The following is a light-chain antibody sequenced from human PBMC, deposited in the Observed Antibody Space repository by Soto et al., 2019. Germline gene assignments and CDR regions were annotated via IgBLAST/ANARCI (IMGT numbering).Light chain of an antibody. CDR1: QSVSSN. CDR2: GAS. V-gene: IGKV3-15*01. Sequence: EIVMTQSPATLSVSPGERATLSCRASQSVSSNLAWYQQKPGQAPRLLIYGASTRATGIPARFNGSGSGTEFTLNISSLLSEDFALYYCQQYNNWPPYTFGQGTKLEIK. CDR3: QQYNNWPPYT. J-gene: IGKJ2*01.